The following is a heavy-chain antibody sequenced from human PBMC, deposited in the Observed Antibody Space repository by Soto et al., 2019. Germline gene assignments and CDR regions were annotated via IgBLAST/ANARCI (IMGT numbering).Heavy chain of an antibody. CDR1: GGTFSSYA. J-gene: IGHJ6*02. CDR2: IIPIFGTA. CDR3: ARLIVVVVAATRVDYYYGMDV. Sequence: SVKVSCKASGGTFSSYAISWVRQAPGQGLEWMGGIIPIFGTANYAQKFQGRVTITADKSTSTAYMELSSLRSEDTTVYYCARLIVVVVAATRVDYYYGMDVWGQGTTVTVSS. D-gene: IGHD2-15*01. V-gene: IGHV1-69*06.